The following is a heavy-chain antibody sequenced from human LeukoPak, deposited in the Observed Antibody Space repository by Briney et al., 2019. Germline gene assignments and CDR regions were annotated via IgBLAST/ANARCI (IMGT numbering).Heavy chain of an antibody. Sequence: PSETLSLTCTVSGDSVSNDRYYWTWIRQSPGKGLEWIAYIRYSGHTNYNPSLDTRVTISLDASKNQLSQRLCSVTAADTAMYYCARYNWNTWFDPWGQGALVTVSS. J-gene: IGHJ5*02. CDR1: GDSVSNDRYY. CDR3: ARYNWNTWFDP. CDR2: IRYSGHT. V-gene: IGHV4-61*01. D-gene: IGHD1-1*01.